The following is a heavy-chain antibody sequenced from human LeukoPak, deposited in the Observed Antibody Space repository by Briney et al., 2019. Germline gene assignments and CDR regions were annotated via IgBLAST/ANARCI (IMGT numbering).Heavy chain of an antibody. CDR2: IKQDGSEK. CDR3: ARISYSSGWSSFDY. D-gene: IGHD6-19*01. Sequence: GGSLRLSCAASGFTFSSYWMSWVRQAPGKGLEWVANIKQDGSEKYYVDSVKGRFTIPRDNAKNSLYLQVNSLRAEDTAVYYCARISYSSGWSSFDYWGQGTLVTVSS. CDR1: GFTFSSYW. J-gene: IGHJ4*02. V-gene: IGHV3-7*01.